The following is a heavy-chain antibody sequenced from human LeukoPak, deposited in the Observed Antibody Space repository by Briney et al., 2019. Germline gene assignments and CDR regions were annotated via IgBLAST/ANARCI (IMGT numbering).Heavy chain of an antibody. CDR3: AREIQRDYYDSSGHPIDY. D-gene: IGHD3-22*01. CDR1: GFTFSSYA. Sequence: GRSLRFSCAASGFTFSSYAMHWVRQAPGKGLEWVAVISYDGSNKYYADSVKGRFTISRDNAKNSLYLQMNSLRAEDTAVYYCAREIQRDYYDSSGHPIDYWGQGTLVTVSS. J-gene: IGHJ4*02. CDR2: ISYDGSNK. V-gene: IGHV3-30-3*01.